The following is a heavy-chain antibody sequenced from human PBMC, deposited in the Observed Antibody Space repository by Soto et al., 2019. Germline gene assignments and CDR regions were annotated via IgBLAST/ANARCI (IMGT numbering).Heavy chain of an antibody. D-gene: IGHD2-15*01. CDR1: GYIFSNYG. CDR2: LSFDESTQ. CDR3: ASARSGVLFDY. J-gene: IGHJ4*02. Sequence: GGSLRLSCEASGYIFSNYGMHSVRQAPGKGLEWVAALSFDESTQYYTDSVKGRFTVSRDTSKNTLYLQMNSLRVEDTAVYYCASARSGVLFDYWGQGTLVTVSS. V-gene: IGHV3-30*03.